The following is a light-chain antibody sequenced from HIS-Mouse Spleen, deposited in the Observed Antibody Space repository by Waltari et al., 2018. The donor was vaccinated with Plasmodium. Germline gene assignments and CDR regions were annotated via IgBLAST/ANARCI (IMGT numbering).Light chain of an antibody. V-gene: IGKV1-5*03. J-gene: IGKJ1*01. CDR3: QQYNSYSWT. Sequence: DIQMTQSPSTLSASVGDRVTITCRASQSISSRLAWYQQKPGKAPKLLIYKASSLESGVPSRFSGSGSWTEFTLTISSLQPDDFATYYCQQYNSYSWTCGQGTKVEIK. CDR1: QSISSR. CDR2: KAS.